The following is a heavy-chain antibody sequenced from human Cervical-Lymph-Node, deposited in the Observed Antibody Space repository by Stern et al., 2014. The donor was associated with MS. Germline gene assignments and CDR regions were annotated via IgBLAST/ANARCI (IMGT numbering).Heavy chain of an antibody. CDR3: ARDYEDTSMLFDH. D-gene: IGHD2-8*01. J-gene: IGHJ4*02. Sequence: VQLVQSGGAVVQPGRSLRLSCAASGFTFSSYGMHWVRQAPGTGLEWVTVISYDGNHKYYAAAVKVRFTISRDNSKNTLHLQMNSVTPDDTAIYYCARDYEDTSMLFDHWGQGTLVTVSS. CDR2: ISYDGNHK. CDR1: GFTFSSYG. V-gene: IGHV3-30*03.